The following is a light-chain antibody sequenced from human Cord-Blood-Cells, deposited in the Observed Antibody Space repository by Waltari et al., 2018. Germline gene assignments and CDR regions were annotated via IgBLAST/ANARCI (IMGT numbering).Light chain of an antibody. J-gene: IGKJ2*01. V-gene: IGKV3-20*01. CDR2: GDS. CDR3: QQYGSSPYT. Sequence: EIVLTQSPGTLSLSPGERATLSCRASQSVSSSYLAGYQQKPGQAPRLHIYGDSSRATGIPDRFSGSGSGTDFTLTISRLEPEDFAVYYCQQYGSSPYTFGQGTKLEIK. CDR1: QSVSSSY.